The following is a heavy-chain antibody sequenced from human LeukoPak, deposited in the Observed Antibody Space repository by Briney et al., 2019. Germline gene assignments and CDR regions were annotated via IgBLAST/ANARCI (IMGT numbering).Heavy chain of an antibody. Sequence: GGSLRLSCAASGFTFSSYSMNWVRQAPGKGLEWVSSISTSSSYIYYADSVKGRFTISRDNAKNSLYLQMNSLRAEDTAVYYCARVSTSNYAEGAFDIWGQGTMVTVSS. CDR3: ARVSTSNYAEGAFDI. CDR2: ISTSSSYI. CDR1: GFTFSSYS. J-gene: IGHJ3*02. D-gene: IGHD4-11*01. V-gene: IGHV3-21*04.